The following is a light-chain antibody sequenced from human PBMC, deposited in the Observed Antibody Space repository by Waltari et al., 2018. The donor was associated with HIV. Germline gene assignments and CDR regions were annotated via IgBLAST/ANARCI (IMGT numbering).Light chain of an antibody. V-gene: IGKV1-12*01. CDR1: QGIAGW. CDR2: ATS. Sequence: DIQMTQSPSSVSASVGDRVTITCRASQGIAGWVGWYQQKPGKAPKLLISATSSLQSGVPSRFSGSGSGTDFTLTISSLQPEDFATYYCQQANSVPLTFGGGTKVEI. CDR3: QQANSVPLT. J-gene: IGKJ4*01.